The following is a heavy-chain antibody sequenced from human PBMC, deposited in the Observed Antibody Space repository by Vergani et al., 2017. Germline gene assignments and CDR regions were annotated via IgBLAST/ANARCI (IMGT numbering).Heavy chain of an antibody. V-gene: IGHV3-7*01. CDR2: IKQDGSKK. Sequence: EGQLVESGGGLVQPGGSLRLSCAASGFTFNSYWMTWVRQAPGKGLEWVANIKQDGSKKYYVDSVKGRFTISRDNAKNSLYLQMSSLRAEDTAVYYCARARCIETCYMSNWLDSWGQGTLVTVSS. J-gene: IGHJ5*01. D-gene: IGHD3-9*01. CDR1: GFTFNSYW. CDR3: ARARCIETCYMSNWLDS.